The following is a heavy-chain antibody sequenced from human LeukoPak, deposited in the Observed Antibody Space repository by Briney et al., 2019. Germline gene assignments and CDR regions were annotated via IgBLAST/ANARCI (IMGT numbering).Heavy chain of an antibody. V-gene: IGHV4-34*01. CDR3: ARARAHLKYYYDNSGYYYFDY. CDR1: GGSFSGYY. D-gene: IGHD3-22*01. Sequence: SETLSLTCAVYGGSFSGYYWSWIRQPRGKGLEWIGEINHSRSTNYNPSLKSRVTISVDTSKNQFSLKLSFVTAADTAVYYCARARAHLKYYYDNSGYYYFDYWGQGTLVTVSS. CDR2: INHSRST. J-gene: IGHJ4*02.